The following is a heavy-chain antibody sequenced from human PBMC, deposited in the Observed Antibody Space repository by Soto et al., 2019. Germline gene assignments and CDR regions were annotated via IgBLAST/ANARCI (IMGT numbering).Heavy chain of an antibody. CDR2: IYYSGST. J-gene: IGHJ3*02. Sequence: SETLSLTCTVSGGSISGGGYYWSWNRQHPGKGLEWIGYIYYSGSTYYNPSLKSRVTISVDTSKNQFSLKLSSVTAADTAVYYCARDKSGYSGYDASDIWGQGTMVTVSS. V-gene: IGHV4-31*03. CDR1: GGSISGGGYY. CDR3: ARDKSGYSGYDASDI. D-gene: IGHD5-12*01.